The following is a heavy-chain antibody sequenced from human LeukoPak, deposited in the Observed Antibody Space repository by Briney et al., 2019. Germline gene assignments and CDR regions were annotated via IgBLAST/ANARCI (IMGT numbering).Heavy chain of an antibody. V-gene: IGHV3-48*04. Sequence: GGSLRLSCAASGFTFSTYSMNWVRQAPGKGLEWVSYISSSGSTIYYADSVKGRFTISRDNAKNSLYLQMNSLRAEDTAVYYCAPRAPYYYDSSGYYYGWGQGTLVTVSS. CDR2: ISSSGSTI. D-gene: IGHD3-22*01. CDR1: GFTFSTYS. CDR3: APRAPYYYDSSGYYYG. J-gene: IGHJ4*02.